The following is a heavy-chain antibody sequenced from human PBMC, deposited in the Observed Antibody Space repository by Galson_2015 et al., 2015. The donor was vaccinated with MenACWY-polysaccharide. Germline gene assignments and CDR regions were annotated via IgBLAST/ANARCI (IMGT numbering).Heavy chain of an antibody. CDR3: ARSRRFGVSMGGGMDV. CDR1: GFTFSSYW. D-gene: IGHD3-3*01. Sequence: SLRLSCAASGFTFSSYWVHWVRQPPGKGLVWVSRINGDGNSTSYADSVKGRFTISRDNAKNTLYLQMNSLRAEDTALYYCARSRRFGVSMGGGMDVWGQGTTVTVSS. V-gene: IGHV3-74*01. J-gene: IGHJ6*02. CDR2: INGDGNST.